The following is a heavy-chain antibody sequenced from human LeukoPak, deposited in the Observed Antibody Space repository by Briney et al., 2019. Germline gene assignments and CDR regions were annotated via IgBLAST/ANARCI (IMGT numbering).Heavy chain of an antibody. CDR1: GFTFSSYA. Sequence: GGSLRLSCAASGFTFSSYAMSWVRQAPGKGLEWVSAISGSGGSTYYADSVKGRFTISRDNSKNTLYLQMNSLRAEDTAVYYCAKGGMRLLWFGPPTVPDVWGKGTTVTVSS. CDR3: AKGGMRLLWFGPPTVPDV. V-gene: IGHV3-23*01. D-gene: IGHD3-10*01. J-gene: IGHJ6*04. CDR2: ISGSGGST.